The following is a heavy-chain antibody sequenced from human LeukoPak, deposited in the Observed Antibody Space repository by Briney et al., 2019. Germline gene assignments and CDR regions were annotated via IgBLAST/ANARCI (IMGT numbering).Heavy chain of an antibody. CDR3: GKTTTGYSSGQKPAWPVDY. CDR2: IFGSGGSA. D-gene: IGHD6-19*01. CDR1: GFTFGSYV. Sequence: PGGSLRLSCEASGFTFGSYVMYWVRQAPGKGLEWVAGIFGSGGSAHYADSAKGRFTISRDNSKNTVYLQINSLRAEDTAVYYCGKTTTGYSSGQKPAWPVDYWGQGTLVTVSS. V-gene: IGHV3-23*01. J-gene: IGHJ4*02.